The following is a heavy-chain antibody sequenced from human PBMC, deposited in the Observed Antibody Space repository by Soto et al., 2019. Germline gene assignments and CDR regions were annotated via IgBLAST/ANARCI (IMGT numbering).Heavy chain of an antibody. D-gene: IGHD4-17*01. CDR2: IYYSGST. CDR1: GGSISSYY. Sequence: SETLSLTCTVSGGSISSYYWSWVRQPPGKGLEWIGYIYYSGSTNYNPSLKSRVTISVDTSKNQFSLKLSSVTAADTAVYYCARAPNYGDSLSIWGQGTLVTVSS. CDR3: ARAPNYGDSLSI. V-gene: IGHV4-59*01. J-gene: IGHJ4*02.